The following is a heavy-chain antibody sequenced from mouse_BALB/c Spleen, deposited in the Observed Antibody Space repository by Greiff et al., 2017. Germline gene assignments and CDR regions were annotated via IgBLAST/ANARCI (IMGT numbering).Heavy chain of an antibody. D-gene: IGHD4-1*01. V-gene: IGHV5-6-4*01. CDR2: ISSGGSYT. CDR3: TRDETGNGY. CDR1: GFTFSSYT. J-gene: IGHJ2*01. Sequence: DVKLVESGGGLVKPGGSLKLSCAASGFTFSSYTMSWVRQTPEKRLEWVATISSGGSYTYYPDSVKGRFTISRDNAKNTLYLQMSSLKSEDTAMYYCTRDETGNGYWGQGTTLTVSS.